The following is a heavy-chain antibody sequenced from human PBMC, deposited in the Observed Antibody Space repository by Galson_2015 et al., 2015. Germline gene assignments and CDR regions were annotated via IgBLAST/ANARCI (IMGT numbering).Heavy chain of an antibody. CDR3: AKENYDSQAFDI. V-gene: IGHV3-30*18. J-gene: IGHJ3*02. D-gene: IGHD3-22*01. CDR1: GFTFSSYG. CDR2: ISYDGSNK. Sequence: SLRLSCAASGFTFSSYGMHWVRQAPGKGLEWVAVISYDGSNKYYADSVKGRFTISRDNSKNTLYRQMNSLRAEDTAVYYCAKENYDSQAFDIWGQGTMVTVSS.